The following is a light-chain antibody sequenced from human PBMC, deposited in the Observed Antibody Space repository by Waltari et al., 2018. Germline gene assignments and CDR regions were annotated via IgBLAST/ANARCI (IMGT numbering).Light chain of an antibody. V-gene: IGKV1-5*03. CDR2: KAS. CDR1: KSISSW. Sequence: DIQMTQSPSTLSASVGDRVTITCRASKSISSWLAWYQQKPGKAPKLLIYKASSLESGVPSRFSGSGSGTEFTLTISSLQPDDFATYYCQQSYSILYTFGQGTKLEIK. CDR3: QQSYSILYT. J-gene: IGKJ2*01.